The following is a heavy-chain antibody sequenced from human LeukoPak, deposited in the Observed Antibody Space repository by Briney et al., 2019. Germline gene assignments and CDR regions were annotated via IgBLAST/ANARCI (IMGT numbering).Heavy chain of an antibody. CDR1: GYSFTSYW. J-gene: IGHJ4*02. Sequence: GESLKISCKGSGYSFTSYWIGWVRQMPGKGLEWMGIIYPDDSHTKYSPPFEGQVTVSVDKSINTAYLQWSSLEASDTAIYFCAREGDLGDYVDVLGEHHYFDSWGQGTQVTVSS. D-gene: IGHD4-17*01. CDR3: AREGDLGDYVDVLGEHHYFDS. CDR2: IYPDDSHT. V-gene: IGHV5-51*01.